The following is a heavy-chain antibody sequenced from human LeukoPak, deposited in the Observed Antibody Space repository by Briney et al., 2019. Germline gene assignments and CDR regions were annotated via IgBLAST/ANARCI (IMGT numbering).Heavy chain of an antibody. Sequence: GGSLRLSCEASGFIFSSFDMHWVRQAPGKGLEWVALIRKDGFNIYYADSVRGRFTISRDNAKNSLYLQMNSLRAEDTAVYYCARQKYLRGPDVEYFDYWGQGTLVTVSS. J-gene: IGHJ4*02. D-gene: IGHD5/OR15-5a*01. CDR3: ARQKYLRGPDVEYFDY. CDR2: IRKDGFNI. CDR1: GFIFSSFD. V-gene: IGHV3-33*01.